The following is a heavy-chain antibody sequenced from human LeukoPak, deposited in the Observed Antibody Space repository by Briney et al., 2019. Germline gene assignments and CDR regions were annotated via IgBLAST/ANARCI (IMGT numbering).Heavy chain of an antibody. D-gene: IGHD3-22*01. J-gene: IGHJ3*02. V-gene: IGHV4-39*07. Sequence: PSETLSLTCTVSGGSISSSSYYWGWIRQPPGKGLEWIGSIYYSGSTYYNPSLKSRVTISVDTSKNQFSLKLSFVTAADTAVYYCARRRSYDSSGYHDLDAFDIWGQGTMVTVSS. CDR1: GGSISSSSYY. CDR2: IYYSGST. CDR3: ARRRSYDSSGYHDLDAFDI.